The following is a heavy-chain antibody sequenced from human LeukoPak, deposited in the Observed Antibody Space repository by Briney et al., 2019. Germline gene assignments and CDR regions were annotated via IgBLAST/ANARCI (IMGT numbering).Heavy chain of an antibody. CDR1: GGSVNSYY. V-gene: IGHV4-59*02. Sequence: SETLSLTCTVSGGSVNSYYWSWIRQSPGKGLEWIANIYYSGDTNYNPSLKSRVTISVDTSKNHFSLNLTSVTAADTGVYYCAKSNGYGLVDIWGQGTMVTVSS. J-gene: IGHJ3*02. D-gene: IGHD3-10*01. CDR3: AKSNGYGLVDI. CDR2: IYYSGDT.